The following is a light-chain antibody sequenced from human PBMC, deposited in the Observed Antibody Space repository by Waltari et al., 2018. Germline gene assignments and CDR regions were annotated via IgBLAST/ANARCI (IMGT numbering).Light chain of an antibody. V-gene: IGKV4-1*01. CDR1: QSVLYSSNNKNY. J-gene: IGKJ1*01. CDR2: WAS. CDR3: HQYHSSPRT. Sequence: IVMTQSPDSLAVSLGERATINCKSSQSVLYSSNNKNYLAWYQQKPGPPPKLLIYWASTRESGVPDRFSGGGYATDVTLTISSLQAEDVAVYYCHQYHSSPRTFGQGTKVELK.